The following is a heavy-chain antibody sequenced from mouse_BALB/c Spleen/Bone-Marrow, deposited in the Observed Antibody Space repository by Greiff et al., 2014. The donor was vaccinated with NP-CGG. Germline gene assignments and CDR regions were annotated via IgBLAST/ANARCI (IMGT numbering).Heavy chain of an antibody. J-gene: IGHJ3*01. CDR2: ISPGIGTT. Sequence: DLVKPGASVKPSCKASGYTFTSYWIKWIKQRPGQGLEWIGRISPGIGTTYYNEMFKGKATLTVDTSSPTDYMQLNSLSSEDSAVYFCARGSYYYGSSSPWFAYWGQGTLVTVSA. D-gene: IGHD1-1*01. V-gene: IGHV1S41*01. CDR1: GYTFTSYW. CDR3: ARGSYYYGSSSPWFAY.